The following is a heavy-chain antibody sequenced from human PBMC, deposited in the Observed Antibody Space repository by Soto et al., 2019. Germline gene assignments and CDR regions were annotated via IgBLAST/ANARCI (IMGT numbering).Heavy chain of an antibody. Sequence: GGSLRLSCAAFGFTYNSYDMIWVRQVTGKGLEWIASMGGAGAREYSGSVKGRFIISRDNAKNSLYLQMDSLRVADTGGYYCTRATFGVGMDLWGHGTLVTVSS. CDR1: GFTYNSYD. CDR2: MGGAGAR. D-gene: IGHD3-10*01. J-gene: IGHJ6*02. V-gene: IGHV3-13*01. CDR3: TRATFGVGMDL.